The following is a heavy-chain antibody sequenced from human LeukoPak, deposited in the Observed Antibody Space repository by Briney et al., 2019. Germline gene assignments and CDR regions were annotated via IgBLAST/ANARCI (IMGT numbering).Heavy chain of an antibody. J-gene: IGHJ4*02. Sequence: ASVKVSCKASGGTFSSYAISWVRQAPGQGLEWMGGIIPIFGTANYAQKFQGRVTITADESTGTAYMELSSLRSEDTAVYYCARDLDSSGYYHYDYWGQGTLVTVSS. CDR2: IIPIFGTA. D-gene: IGHD3-22*01. V-gene: IGHV1-69*01. CDR1: GGTFSSYA. CDR3: ARDLDSSGYYHYDY.